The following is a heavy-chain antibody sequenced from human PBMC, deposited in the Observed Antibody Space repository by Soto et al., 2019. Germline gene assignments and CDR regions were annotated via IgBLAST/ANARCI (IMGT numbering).Heavy chain of an antibody. CDR3: ARHVGGWGSGWYSGLYYYGMDV. CDR1: GGSISSSSYY. Sequence: QLQLQESGPGLVKPSETLALTCTVSGGSISSSSYYWGWIRQPPGKRLEWIGSSDYSGSTYYNPSLKSRVIISADTSKNQFSLKLSGVTAADTAVYFCARHVGGWGSGWYSGLYYYGMDVWGQGSTVAV. V-gene: IGHV4-39*01. D-gene: IGHD6-19*01. CDR2: SDYSGST. J-gene: IGHJ6*01.